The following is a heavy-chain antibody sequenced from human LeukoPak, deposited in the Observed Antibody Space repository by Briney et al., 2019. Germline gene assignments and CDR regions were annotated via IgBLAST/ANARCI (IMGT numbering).Heavy chain of an antibody. CDR2: ISGSGGST. D-gene: IGHD2-21*02. Sequence: GGSLRLSCAASGFTFSSYAMSWVRQAPGKGLEWVSAISGSGGSTYYADSVKGRFTISRDNAKNTLYLQMNSLRAEDTAVYYCARGGDCPFDYWGQGTLVTVSS. J-gene: IGHJ4*02. CDR3: ARGGDCPFDY. V-gene: IGHV3-23*01. CDR1: GFTFSSYA.